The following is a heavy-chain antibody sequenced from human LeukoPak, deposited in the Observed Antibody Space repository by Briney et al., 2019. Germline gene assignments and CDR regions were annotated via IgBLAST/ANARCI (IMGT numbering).Heavy chain of an antibody. CDR1: GFTFSSYA. CDR2: ISYDGSNK. Sequence: GGSLRLSCAASGFTFSSYAMHWVRQAPGKGLEWVAVISYDGSNKYYADSVKGRFTISRDNSKNTLYLQMNSLRAEDTAVYYCARENQVVVITDAFDIWGQGTMVTVS. D-gene: IGHD3-22*01. J-gene: IGHJ3*02. CDR3: ARENQVVVITDAFDI. V-gene: IGHV3-30*04.